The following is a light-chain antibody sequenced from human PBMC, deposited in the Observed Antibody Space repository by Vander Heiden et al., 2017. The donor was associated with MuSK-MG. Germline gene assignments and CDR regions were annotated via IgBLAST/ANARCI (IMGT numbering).Light chain of an antibody. CDR3: CSDAGLNSYV. V-gene: IGLV2-23*02. CDR2: EVS. CDR1: SSDIGTYNL. Sequence: QSALTQPASVSGSPGQSITFSCTGTSSDIGTYNLVSWYQQNPGNAPKLMIYEVSRRRSGISYRFSGSKSGNRASLTISGLQAEDEADYFCCSDAGLNSYVFGTGTKVTVL. J-gene: IGLJ1*01.